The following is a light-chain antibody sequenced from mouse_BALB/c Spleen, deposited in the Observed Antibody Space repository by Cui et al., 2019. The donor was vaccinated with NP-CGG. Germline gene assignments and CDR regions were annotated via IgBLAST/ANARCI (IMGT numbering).Light chain of an antibody. CDR1: PRPVSITPY. V-gene: IGLV1*01. CDR2: STN. Sequence: QAVVSQQSALSTSPAYTVTLTCPSIPRPVSITPYPHWVQVKPEHVVIGLIGSTNNRAPGVPARFSGSLIGDKAALTITGAQTEDEAIYFCALWYSNHWVFGGGTKTDCP. CDR3: ALWYSNHWV. J-gene: IGLJ1*01.